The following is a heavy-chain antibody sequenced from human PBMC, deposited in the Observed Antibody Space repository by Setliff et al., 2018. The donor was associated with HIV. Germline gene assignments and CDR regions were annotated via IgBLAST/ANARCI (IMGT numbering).Heavy chain of an antibody. CDR2: FYHSGDT. V-gene: IGHV4-39*07. CDR3: ARRDQYGGSPYFES. J-gene: IGHJ4*02. Sequence: SETLSLTCTVSGGSISTASYYWGWIRQRPGKGLEWIVSFYHSGDTYYNPSLKSRVTISVDTSKNQFSLKLSSVTAADTAVYYCARRDQYGGSPYFESWGQGALVTVSS. CDR1: GGSISTASYY. D-gene: IGHD3-10*01.